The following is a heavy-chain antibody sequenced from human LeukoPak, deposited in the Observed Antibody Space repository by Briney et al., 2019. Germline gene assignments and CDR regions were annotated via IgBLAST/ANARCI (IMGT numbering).Heavy chain of an antibody. Sequence: SETLSLTCAVYGGSFSGYYWSWIRQPPGKGLEWIGEINHSGSTNYNPSLKSRVTISVDTSKSQFSLKLSSVTAADTAVYYCARGGNYGSYPWGRGTRVTVSS. D-gene: IGHD3-10*01. V-gene: IGHV4-34*01. J-gene: IGHJ5*02. CDR3: ARGGNYGSYP. CDR1: GGSFSGYY. CDR2: INHSGST.